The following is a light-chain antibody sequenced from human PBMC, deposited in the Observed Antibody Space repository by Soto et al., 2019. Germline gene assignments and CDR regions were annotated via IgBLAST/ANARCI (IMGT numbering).Light chain of an antibody. CDR2: DAS. J-gene: IGKJ1*01. CDR3: QQYNNWSPWT. V-gene: IGKV3-15*01. CDR1: QSVSNN. Sequence: ILMTQSPATLSVSPGERATLSCRASQSVSNNLAWYQQKPGQAPRLLIYDASTRATGIPARFSGSGSGTEFTLTISGLQYEDFAVYYCQQYNNWSPWTFGQGTKVEIK.